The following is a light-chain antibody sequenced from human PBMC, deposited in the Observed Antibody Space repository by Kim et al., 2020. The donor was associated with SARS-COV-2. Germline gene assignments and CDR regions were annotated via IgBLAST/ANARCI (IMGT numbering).Light chain of an antibody. CDR3: QTWGSGIHV. Sequence: QPVLTQPPSASASLGASVKLTCTLSRGHNTYTIAWHQQQPGKGPRFLMRLDSDGSHRRGDGIPARFSVSSSGTERHLTISSLQSDDEADYYCQTWGSGIHVFGGGTKLTVL. V-gene: IGLV4-69*01. CDR2: LDSDGSH. J-gene: IGLJ3*02. CDR1: RGHNTYT.